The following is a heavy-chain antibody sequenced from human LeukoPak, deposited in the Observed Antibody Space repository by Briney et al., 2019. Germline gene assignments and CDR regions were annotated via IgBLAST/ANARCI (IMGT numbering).Heavy chain of an antibody. Sequence: SETLSLTCTVSGGSISTYYWSWIRQPAGKGLEWIGRFYTRGSTDYNPSLKSRVTMSVDTSKNQFSLNVSSVTAADTAIYYCACGGNSGSYAESGGRGTLVTVS. CDR2: FYTRGST. CDR1: GGSISTYY. J-gene: IGHJ4*02. CDR3: ACGGNSGSYAES. V-gene: IGHV4-4*07. D-gene: IGHD1-26*01.